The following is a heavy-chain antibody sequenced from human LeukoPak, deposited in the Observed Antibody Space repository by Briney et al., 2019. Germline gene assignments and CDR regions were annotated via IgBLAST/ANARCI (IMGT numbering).Heavy chain of an antibody. J-gene: IGHJ4*02. Sequence: GGSLRLSCAASGFTFSSYWMNWARQAPGKGLEWVASINHNGNVNYYVDSVKGRFTISRDNAKNSLYLQMSSLRAEDTAVYYCARDKVVGATYFDYWGQGTLVTVSS. CDR2: INHNGNVN. CDR1: GFTFSSYW. D-gene: IGHD1-26*01. CDR3: ARDKVVGATYFDY. V-gene: IGHV3-7*01.